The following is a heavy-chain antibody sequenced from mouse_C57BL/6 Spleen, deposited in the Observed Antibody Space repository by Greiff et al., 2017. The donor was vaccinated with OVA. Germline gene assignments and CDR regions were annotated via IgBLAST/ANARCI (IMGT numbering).Heavy chain of an antibody. CDR2: IYPGSGST. CDR1: GYTFTSYW. V-gene: IGHV1-55*01. Sequence: VQLQQPGAELVKPGASVKMSCKASGYTFTSYWITWVKQRPGQGLEWIGDIYPGSGSTNYNEKFKSKATLTVDTSSSTAYMQLSSLTSEDSAVYYCARYYYGSSYVGYWGQGTTLTVSS. J-gene: IGHJ2*01. CDR3: ARYYYGSSYVGY. D-gene: IGHD1-1*01.